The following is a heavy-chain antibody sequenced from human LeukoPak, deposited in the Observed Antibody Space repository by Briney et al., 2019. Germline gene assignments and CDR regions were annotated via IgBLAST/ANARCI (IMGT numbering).Heavy chain of an antibody. V-gene: IGHV3-74*01. CDR1: GFTFSTYW. CDR2: INSGGDDT. CDR3: ARRIGYSSGHSAVYHFDY. Sequence: AGGSLRLSCAASGFTFSTYWMHWVRHAPGKGLVWVSLINSGGDDTRYADSVKGRFTISRDNAKNTLYLQMNSLRAEDTAVYYCARRIGYSSGHSAVYHFDYWGQGTLVTVSS. J-gene: IGHJ4*02. D-gene: IGHD6-19*01.